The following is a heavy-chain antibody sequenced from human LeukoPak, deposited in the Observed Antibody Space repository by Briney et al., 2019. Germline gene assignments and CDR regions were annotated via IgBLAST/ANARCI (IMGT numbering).Heavy chain of an antibody. CDR2: ITGSSSYI. Sequence: GGSLRLSCAASGFSFRSYSMDWVRQAPGKGLEWVSSITGSSSYISYADSVEGRFTISRDNAENSLFLQMNSLRPEDTAVYFCARDRLEGGETFDSWGQGILVTVSS. J-gene: IGHJ4*02. V-gene: IGHV3-21*06. D-gene: IGHD1-1*01. CDR3: ARDRLEGGETFDS. CDR1: GFSFRSYS.